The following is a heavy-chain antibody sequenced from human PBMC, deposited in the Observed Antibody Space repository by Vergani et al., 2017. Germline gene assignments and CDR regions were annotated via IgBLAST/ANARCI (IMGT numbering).Heavy chain of an antibody. Sequence: EVQVVETGGGLVQPGGSLRLSCAASGFTVSSNYMSWVRQAPGKGLEWVSVIYSGGSTYYADSVKGRFIISRDNSKNTLYLQMNSLRAGDTAVYYCARGNWFDPWGQGTLVTVSS. V-gene: IGHV3-66*01. CDR2: IYSGGST. J-gene: IGHJ5*02. CDR1: GFTVSSNY. CDR3: ARGNWFDP.